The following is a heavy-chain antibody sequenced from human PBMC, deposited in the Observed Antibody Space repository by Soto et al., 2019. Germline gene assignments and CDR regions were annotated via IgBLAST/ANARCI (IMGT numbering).Heavy chain of an antibody. J-gene: IGHJ6*02. Sequence: QVQLVQSGAEVKKPGSSVKVSCKASGGTFSSYAISWVRQAPGQGLEWMGGIIPISGTANYALKFQGRVTITADESKSTAYRELSSLRSEDTAVYFCARSQGSSTSLEIYYYYYYGMDAWGQGTTVTVSS. CDR3: ARSQGSSTSLEIYYYYYYGMDA. CDR2: IIPISGTA. D-gene: IGHD2-2*01. V-gene: IGHV1-69*01. CDR1: GGTFSSYA.